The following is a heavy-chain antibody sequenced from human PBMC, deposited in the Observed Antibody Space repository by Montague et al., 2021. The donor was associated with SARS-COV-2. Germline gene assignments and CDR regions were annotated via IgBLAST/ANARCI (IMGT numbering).Heavy chain of an antibody. CDR2: INQDETAK. CDR1: GFTSGDYQ. V-gene: IGHV3-7*01. J-gene: IGHJ4*02. D-gene: IGHD3/OR15-3a*01. CDR3: ARSPRGSGTGWLDY. Sequence: SLRLSCAASGFTSGDYQMTWVRQAPGKGLQWVANINQDETAKTYLDSFXGRFTISRDNAKNSLILQMNSLKDEDTAVYYCARSPRGSGTGWLDYWGQGTLVTVSS.